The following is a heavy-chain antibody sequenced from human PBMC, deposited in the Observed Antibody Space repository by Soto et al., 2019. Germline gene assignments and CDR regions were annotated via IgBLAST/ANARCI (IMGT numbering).Heavy chain of an antibody. CDR1: GFTFSSYS. V-gene: IGHV3-21*01. CDR3: ARDRSRSGWFGPHDY. CDR2: ISGSSSYI. J-gene: IGHJ4*02. D-gene: IGHD6-19*01. Sequence: GGSLRLSCAASGFTFSSYSMNWVRQAPGKGLEWVSSISGSSSYIYYADSVKGRFTISRDNAKNSLYLQMNSLRAEDTAVYYCARDRSRSGWFGPHDYWGQGTLVTVSS.